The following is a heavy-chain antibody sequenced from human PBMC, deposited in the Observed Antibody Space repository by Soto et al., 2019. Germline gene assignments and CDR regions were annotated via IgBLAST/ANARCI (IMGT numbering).Heavy chain of an antibody. CDR1: GGTFSSYA. Sequence: QVQLVQSGAEVKKPGSSVKVSCKASGGTFSSYAISWVRQAPGQGLEWMGGIIPSFGTANYAQKFQGRVTITADESTSTAYMELSSLRSEDTAVYYCARAPFVGYYYDSSGYYYSAFYIWGQGTMVTVSS. D-gene: IGHD3-22*01. CDR3: ARAPFVGYYYDSSGYYYSAFYI. CDR2: IIPSFGTA. J-gene: IGHJ3*02. V-gene: IGHV1-69*01.